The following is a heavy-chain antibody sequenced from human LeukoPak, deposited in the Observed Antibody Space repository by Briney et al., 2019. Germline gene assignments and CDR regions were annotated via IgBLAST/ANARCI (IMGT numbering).Heavy chain of an antibody. CDR1: GYTFTSYG. CDR3: ARDVSHRLFYDSSGYYILFDY. CDR2: ISANNGNA. Sequence: ASVKVSCKTSGYTFTSYGLTWVRQAPGQGLEWMGWISANNGNANYAQKLQGRVTMTRDTSTSTAYMELRSLRSDDTAVYYCARDVSHRLFYDSSGYYILFDYWGQGTLVTVSS. J-gene: IGHJ4*02. V-gene: IGHV1-18*01. D-gene: IGHD3-22*01.